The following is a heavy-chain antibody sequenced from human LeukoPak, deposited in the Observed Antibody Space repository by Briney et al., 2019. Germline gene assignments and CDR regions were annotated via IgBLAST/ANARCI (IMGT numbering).Heavy chain of an antibody. J-gene: IGHJ6*02. CDR1: GGSVSSGSYY. CDR2: IYYSGST. D-gene: IGHD6-13*01. CDR3: ARDSEAAAGYYYYGMDV. Sequence: PSETLSLTCTVPGGSVSSGSYYWSWIRQSPGKGLEWIGYIYYSGSTNYNPSLKSRVTISVDTSKNQFSLKLSSVTAADTAVYYCARDSEAAAGYYYYGMDVWGQGTTVTVSS. V-gene: IGHV4-61*01.